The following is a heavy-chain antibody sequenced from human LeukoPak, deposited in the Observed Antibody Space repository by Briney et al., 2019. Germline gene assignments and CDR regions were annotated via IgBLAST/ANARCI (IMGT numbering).Heavy chain of an antibody. D-gene: IGHD4-23*01. CDR3: ARGCSGGNPSYFDY. CDR2: INHSGST. CDR1: GGSFSGYY. V-gene: IGHV4-34*01. J-gene: IGHJ4*02. Sequence: SETLSLTCAVYGGSFSGYYWSWIRQPPGKGLDWIGEINHSGSTNYNPSLKSRVTISVDTSKNQFSLKLSSVTAADTAVYYCARGCSGGNPSYFDYWGQGTLVTVSS.